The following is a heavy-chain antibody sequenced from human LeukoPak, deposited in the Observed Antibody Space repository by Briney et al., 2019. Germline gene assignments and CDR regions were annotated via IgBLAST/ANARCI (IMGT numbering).Heavy chain of an antibody. D-gene: IGHD5-18*01. CDR2: INPSGGGT. V-gene: IGHV1-46*01. J-gene: IGHJ4*02. CDR1: GYTFTSYY. CDR3: ARAISIRGYSYEFDY. Sequence: GASVKVSCKASGYTFTSYYMHWVRQAPGQGLEWMGIINPSGGGTNYAQKFQGRVTMARDTSTSTVYMELSSLRSEDTAVYYCARAISIRGYSYEFDYWGQGTLVTVSS.